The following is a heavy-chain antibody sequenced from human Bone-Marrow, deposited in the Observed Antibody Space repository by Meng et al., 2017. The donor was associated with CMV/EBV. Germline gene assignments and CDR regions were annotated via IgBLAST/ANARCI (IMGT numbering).Heavy chain of an antibody. D-gene: IGHD2-2*01. J-gene: IGHJ5*02. Sequence: GGSLRLSCAASGFTFSSYSMNWVRQAPGKGLEWVSSISSSSSYKYYADSVKGRFTISRDNAKNSLYLQMNSLRAEDTAVYYCVRDRIWELGYCSSTSCYAGDWFDPWGQGTLVTVSS. CDR3: VRDRIWELGYCSSTSCYAGDWFDP. CDR2: ISSSSSYK. CDR1: GFTFSSYS. V-gene: IGHV3-21*01.